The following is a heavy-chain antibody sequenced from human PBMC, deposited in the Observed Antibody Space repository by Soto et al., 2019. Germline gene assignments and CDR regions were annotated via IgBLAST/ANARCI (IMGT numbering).Heavy chain of an antibody. CDR2: INHTGGT. J-gene: IGHJ5*02. CDR1: GGAVNVYY. CDR3: ATRITVFGLLIPPFDP. D-gene: IGHD3-3*01. Sequence: SETLSLTCAVYGGAVNVYYWNWIRQPPGKGLEGIGEINHTGGTHYNPSLKSRVTMSVDTSKNQFSLRLSSVTAADTAIYYCATRITVFGLLIPPFDPWGQGTQVTVSS. V-gene: IGHV4-34*01.